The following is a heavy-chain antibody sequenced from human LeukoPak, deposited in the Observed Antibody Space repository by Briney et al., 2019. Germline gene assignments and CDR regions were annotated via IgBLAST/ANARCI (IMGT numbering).Heavy chain of an antibody. CDR1: GGSISSSSYY. Sequence: SETLSLTCTVSGGSISSSSYYWGWIRQPPGKGLEWIGGIYYSGSTYYNPSLKSRVTISVDTSKNQFSLKLSSVTAADTAVYYCARDVDTAMVTIPYDAFDIWGQGTMVTVSS. V-gene: IGHV4-39*07. CDR2: IYYSGST. J-gene: IGHJ3*02. CDR3: ARDVDTAMVTIPYDAFDI. D-gene: IGHD5-18*01.